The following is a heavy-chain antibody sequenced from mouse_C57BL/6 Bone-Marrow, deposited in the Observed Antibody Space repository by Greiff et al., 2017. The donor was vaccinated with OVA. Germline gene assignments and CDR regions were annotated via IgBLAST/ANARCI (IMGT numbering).Heavy chain of an antibody. Sequence: DVHLVESGGGLVQPGGSLKLSCAASGFTFSDYYMYWVRQTPEKRLEWVACISNGGGSTYYPDTVKGRFTISRDNAKNTLYLQMSRLKSEDTAMYYCARQRYYGSSYWFAYWGQGTLVTVSA. CDR1: GFTFSDYY. D-gene: IGHD1-1*01. J-gene: IGHJ3*01. CDR2: ISNGGGST. V-gene: IGHV5-12*01. CDR3: ARQRYYGSSYWFAY.